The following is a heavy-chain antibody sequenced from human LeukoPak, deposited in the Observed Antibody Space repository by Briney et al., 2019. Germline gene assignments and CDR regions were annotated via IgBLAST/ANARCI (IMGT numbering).Heavy chain of an antibody. Sequence: GGSLRLSCAASGFTFSSYWMSWVRQAPGKGLEWVAHIKQDGSEKYYVDSVKGRFAISRDNAKNSLYLQMNSLRAEDTAVYYCAKGKTLDYYDSSGYYYEPYFDYWGQGTLVTVSS. CDR3: AKGKTLDYYDSSGYYYEPYFDY. V-gene: IGHV3-7*03. CDR1: GFTFSSYW. J-gene: IGHJ4*02. D-gene: IGHD3-22*01. CDR2: IKQDGSEK.